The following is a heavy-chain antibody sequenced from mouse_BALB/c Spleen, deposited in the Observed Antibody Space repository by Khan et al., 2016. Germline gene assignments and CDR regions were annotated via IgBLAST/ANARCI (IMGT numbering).Heavy chain of an antibody. CDR3: ARLGSSYAMDY. CDR1: GYSFTGYT. V-gene: IGHV1S135*01. CDR2: IDPYNGGT. D-gene: IGHD1-1*01. J-gene: IGHJ4*01. Sequence: EVQLQESGPELGKPGTSVKISCKASGYSFTGYTMYWVKQSHRKSLEWIGYIDPYNGGTNYNQKSQGKATLTVDKSSSTAYMHLNSLTSEDSAIYYCARLGSSYAMDYWGLGTSVTVSS.